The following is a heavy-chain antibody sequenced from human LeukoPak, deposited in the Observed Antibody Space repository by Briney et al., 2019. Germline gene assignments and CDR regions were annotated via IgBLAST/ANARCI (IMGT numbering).Heavy chain of an antibody. CDR2: IYYSGST. D-gene: IGHD6-13*01. CDR3: ARAGRFSSWYEGGWFDP. Sequence: PSETLSLTCTVSGGSISSYNYYWGWIRQPPGKGLEWIGSIYYSGSTYYNPSLKSRVTISVDTSKNQFSLKLSSVTAADTAVYYCARAGRFSSWYEGGWFDPWGQGTLVTVSS. V-gene: IGHV4-39*07. CDR1: GGSISSYNYY. J-gene: IGHJ5*02.